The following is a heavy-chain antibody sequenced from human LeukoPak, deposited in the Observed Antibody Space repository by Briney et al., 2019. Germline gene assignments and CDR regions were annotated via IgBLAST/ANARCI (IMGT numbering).Heavy chain of an antibody. Sequence: GGSLRLSCAASAFTFSSYGMTWVREAPGKGREWWANINKDGSEKYYVDSVKGRFTISRDNAKNSLYLQMNSLRAEDTAVYFCARYPESWEVPNDYWGQGTLVTVSS. V-gene: IGHV3-7*01. CDR2: INKDGSEK. CDR3: ARYPESWEVPNDY. J-gene: IGHJ4*02. D-gene: IGHD1-26*01. CDR1: AFTFSSYG.